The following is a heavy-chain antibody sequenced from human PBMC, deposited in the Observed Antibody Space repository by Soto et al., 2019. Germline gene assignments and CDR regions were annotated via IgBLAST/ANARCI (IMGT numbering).Heavy chain of an antibody. CDR2: IYSGGST. CDR1: GFTVSSNY. CDR3: AREKYDSSGYDNY. Sequence: PGGSLRLSCAASGFTVSSNYMSWVRQAPGKGLEWVSVIYSGGSTYYADSVKGRFTISRDNSKNTLYLQMNSLRAEDTAVYYCAREKYDSSGYDNYWGQGTLVTVSS. V-gene: IGHV3-53*01. D-gene: IGHD3-22*01. J-gene: IGHJ4*02.